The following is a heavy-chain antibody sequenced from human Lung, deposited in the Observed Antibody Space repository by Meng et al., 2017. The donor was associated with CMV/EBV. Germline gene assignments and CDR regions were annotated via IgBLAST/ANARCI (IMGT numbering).Heavy chain of an antibody. CDR3: ARDSTTTRDFDY. V-gene: IGHV3-72*01. Sequence: ASGFTFGDHYMDWVRQAPGKGLEGVARSRNKASSYTTEYAASVKGRFTISRDDSKNSLNLKMTSLKTEDTAVYYCARDSTTTRDFDYWGQGTLVTVSS. CDR1: GFTFGDHY. J-gene: IGHJ4*02. CDR2: SRNKASSYTT. D-gene: IGHD2/OR15-2a*01.